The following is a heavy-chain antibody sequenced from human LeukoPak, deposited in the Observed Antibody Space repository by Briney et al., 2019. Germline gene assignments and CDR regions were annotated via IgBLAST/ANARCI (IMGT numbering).Heavy chain of an antibody. J-gene: IGHJ4*02. D-gene: IGHD4-17*01. V-gene: IGHV4-59*01. CDR3: ASSIYGPPYDY. CDR2: ISYSETT. CDR1: GGSISCFY. Sequence: SETLSLTCTVSGGSISCFYWSWIRQPPGKGLEYIGYISYSETTSYNPSLKSRVAISVDTSKNQFSLKLTSVTAADTAMYYCASSIYGPPYDYWGQGTLVTVSS.